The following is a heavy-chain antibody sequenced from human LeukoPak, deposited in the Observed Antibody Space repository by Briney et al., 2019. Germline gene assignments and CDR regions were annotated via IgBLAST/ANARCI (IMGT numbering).Heavy chain of an antibody. V-gene: IGHV3-30*18. CDR1: GFTFSSYG. CDR3: AKFFGRNPGDY. CDR2: ISYDRSNK. J-gene: IGHJ4*02. D-gene: IGHD1-14*01. Sequence: PGGSLRLSCAASGFTFSSYGMHWVRQAPGKGLEWVAVISYDRSNKYYADSVKGRFTISRDNSKNTLYLQMNSLRAEDTAVYYWAKFFGRNPGDYWGQGTLVTVSS.